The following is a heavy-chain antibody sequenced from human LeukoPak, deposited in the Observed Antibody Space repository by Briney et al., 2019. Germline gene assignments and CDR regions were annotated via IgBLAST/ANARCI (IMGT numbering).Heavy chain of an antibody. CDR1: GGSIRSYY. CDR2: IYYSGST. Sequence: SETLSLTCTVSGGSIRSYYWSWIRQPPGKGLEWIGYIYYSGSTNYSPSLKSRVTISVDTSKNQFSLKLSSVTAADTAVYYCARGRYGGSSSYWGQGTLVTVSS. D-gene: IGHD6-13*01. J-gene: IGHJ4*02. CDR3: ARGRYGGSSSY. V-gene: IGHV4-59*08.